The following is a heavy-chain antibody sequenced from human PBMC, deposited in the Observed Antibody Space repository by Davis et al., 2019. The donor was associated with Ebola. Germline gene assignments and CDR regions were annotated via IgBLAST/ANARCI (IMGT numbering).Heavy chain of an antibody. CDR2: ISYDGSNK. Sequence: PGGSLRLSCAASGFTFSSYGMHWVRQAPGKGLEWVAVISYDGSNKYYADSVKGRFTISRDNSKNTLYLQMNSLRAEDTAVYYCANGILLIWGQGTMVTVSS. CDR3: ANGILLI. J-gene: IGHJ3*02. V-gene: IGHV3-30*18. D-gene: IGHD2-15*01. CDR1: GFTFSSYG.